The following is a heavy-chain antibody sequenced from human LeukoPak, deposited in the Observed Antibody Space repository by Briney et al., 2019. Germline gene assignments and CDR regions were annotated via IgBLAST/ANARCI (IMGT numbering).Heavy chain of an antibody. J-gene: IGHJ4*02. D-gene: IGHD3-22*01. V-gene: IGHV3-15*01. CDR2: IKSKTDGGTT. CDR1: GFTFSNAW. CDR3: TTAVNYYDSSGYHYADY. Sequence: GGPLRLSCAASGFTFSNAWMSWVRQAPGKGLELVGRIKSKTDGGTTDYVAHVKGRFTISRDDSKNTLYLQMNSLKIEDTAVYYCTTAVNYYDSSGYHYADYWGQGTLVTVSS.